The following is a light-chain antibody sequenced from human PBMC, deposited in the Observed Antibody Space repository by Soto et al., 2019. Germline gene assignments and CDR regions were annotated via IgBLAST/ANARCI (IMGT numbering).Light chain of an antibody. CDR2: RNN. J-gene: IGLJ2*01. CDR3: AAWDDGLSGPV. V-gene: IGLV1-47*01. Sequence: QLVLTQPPSASGTPGQRVTISCSGSSSNIGNDYVYWYQQVSGAAPKLLIYRNNNRPSGVPDRFSGSKSGTSASLAISGLRSEDEADYYCAAWDDGLSGPVFGGGTKLTVL. CDR1: SSNIGNDY.